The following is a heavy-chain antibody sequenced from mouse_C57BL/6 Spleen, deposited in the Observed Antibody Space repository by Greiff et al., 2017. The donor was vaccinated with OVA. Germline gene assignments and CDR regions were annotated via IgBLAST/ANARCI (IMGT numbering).Heavy chain of an antibody. J-gene: IGHJ4*01. CDR2: INPNNGGT. V-gene: IGHV1-26*01. CDR3: ASPYGSSYWVYYAMDY. Sequence: VQLQQSGPELVKPGASVKISCKASGYTFTDYYMNWVKQSHGKSLEWIGDINPNNGGTSYNQKFKGKATLTVDKSSSTAYMELRSLTSEDSAVYYCASPYGSSYWVYYAMDYWGQGTSVTVSS. CDR1: GYTFTDYY. D-gene: IGHD1-1*01.